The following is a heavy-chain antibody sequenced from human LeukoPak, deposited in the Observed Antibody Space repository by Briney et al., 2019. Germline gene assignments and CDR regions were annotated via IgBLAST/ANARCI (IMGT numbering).Heavy chain of an antibody. Sequence: PSETLSLTCGVSGGSISSSNWWSWVRQPPGKRLEWIGEISHSGSTNYNPSLKSRVTISVDKSENQFSLKMSSVTAADTAVYYCARVGIYYYGSGALDAFDIWGQGTMVTVSS. CDR2: ISHSGST. CDR1: GGSISSSNW. V-gene: IGHV4-4*02. CDR3: ARVGIYYYGSGALDAFDI. D-gene: IGHD3-10*01. J-gene: IGHJ3*02.